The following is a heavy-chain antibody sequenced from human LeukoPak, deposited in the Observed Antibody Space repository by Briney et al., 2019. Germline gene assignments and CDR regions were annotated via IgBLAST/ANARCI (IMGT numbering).Heavy chain of an antibody. CDR1: GGSISSYY. CDR3: ARHDAGIAARPFDN. D-gene: IGHD6-6*01. CDR2: IYYSGST. Sequence: SGTLSLTCTVSGGSISSYYWSWIRQPPGKGLEWIGYIYYSGSTNYNPSLKSRVTISVDTSKNQFSLKLSSVTAADTAVYYCARHDAGIAARPFDNWGQGTLVTVSS. V-gene: IGHV4-59*08. J-gene: IGHJ4*02.